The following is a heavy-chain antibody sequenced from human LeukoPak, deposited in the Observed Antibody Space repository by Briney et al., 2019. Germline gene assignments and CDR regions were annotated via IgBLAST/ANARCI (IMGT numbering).Heavy chain of an antibody. D-gene: IGHD3-10*01. CDR1: GGSVSSTTYY. Sequence: PSETLSLTCTVSGGSVSSTTYYWSWIRQPPGKGLEWIASINYSGSTYYNPSLKSRVTISVDTSENQFSLKLSSVTAADTAVYYCARGPQGGEPDDEVRGVDYWGQGTLVTVSS. J-gene: IGHJ4*02. V-gene: IGHV4-39*01. CDR2: INYSGST. CDR3: ARGPQGGEPDDEVRGVDY.